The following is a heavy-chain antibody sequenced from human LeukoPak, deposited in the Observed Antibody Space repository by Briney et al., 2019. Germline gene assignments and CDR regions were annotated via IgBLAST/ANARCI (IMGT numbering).Heavy chain of an antibody. CDR2: IYWNDDK. V-gene: IGHV2-5*01. D-gene: IGHD6-13*01. CDR3: AHRPIAAAGIGFDY. Sequence: SGPTLVKPTHTLTLTCTFSGFSLSTSGVGVGWIRQPPGKALEWLALIYWNDDKRYSPSLKSRLTITKDTSKNQVVLTMTNMDPVDTATYYCAHRPIAAAGIGFDYWGQGTLVTVSS. J-gene: IGHJ4*02. CDR1: GFSLSTSGVG.